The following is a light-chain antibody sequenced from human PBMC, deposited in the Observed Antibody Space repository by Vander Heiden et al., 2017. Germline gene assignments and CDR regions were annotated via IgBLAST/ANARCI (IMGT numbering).Light chain of an antibody. CDR2: ENN. Sequence: SVLTQPPSVSAAPGQQVTISCSGSSSNIGNNYVSWYQQLPGTAPKLLIYENNKRPSGILDRFSGSKSGTSATLGINGLQTGDEAEYYCGKWDSSLSADVFGTGTRVTVL. CDR3: GKWDSSLSADV. V-gene: IGLV1-51*02. J-gene: IGLJ1*01. CDR1: SSNIGNNY.